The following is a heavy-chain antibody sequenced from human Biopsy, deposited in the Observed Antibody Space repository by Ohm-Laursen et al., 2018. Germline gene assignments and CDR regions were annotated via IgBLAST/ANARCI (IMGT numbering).Heavy chain of an antibody. CDR2: VNPNSGTT. D-gene: IGHD3-9*01. Sequence: SSVKVSCKTSGYTFTGYFLHWVRQVPGQGLEWMGWVNPNSGTTKIAENFQGSVTMTRDTSITTAYLALTRLTSDDTAVYFCAKGQDLTAGAEYFQYWGQGALITVSS. CDR1: GYTFTGYF. CDR3: AKGQDLTAGAEYFQY. J-gene: IGHJ1*01. V-gene: IGHV1-2*04.